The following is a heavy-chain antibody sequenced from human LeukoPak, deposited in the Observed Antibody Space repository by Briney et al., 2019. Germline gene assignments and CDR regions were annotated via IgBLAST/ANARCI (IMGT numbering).Heavy chain of an antibody. Sequence: GGSLRLSCAVSGFTFSSYSMSWVRQAPGKGLEWVSSISSSGTYKYYADSVKGRFTISRDNAKNSLYLQMNSLRSEDSALYYCAKDRGGVDYWGQGTLVTVSS. D-gene: IGHD3-16*01. J-gene: IGHJ4*02. CDR2: ISSSGTYK. CDR1: GFTFSSYS. CDR3: AKDRGGVDY. V-gene: IGHV3-21*04.